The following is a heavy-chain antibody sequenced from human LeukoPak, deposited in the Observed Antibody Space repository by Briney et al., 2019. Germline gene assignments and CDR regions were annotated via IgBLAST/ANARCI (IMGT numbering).Heavy chain of an antibody. Sequence: SETLSLTCTVSGGSISSYYWSWIRQPPGKGLEWIGYIYYSGSTNYNPSLKSRVTISVDTSKNQFSLKLSSVTAADTAVYYCARYYYDSSGPLQTHYYYYMDVWGKGTRSPSP. J-gene: IGHJ6*03. CDR1: GGSISSYY. CDR3: ARYYYDSSGPLQTHYYYYMDV. D-gene: IGHD3-22*01. CDR2: IYYSGST. V-gene: IGHV4-59*01.